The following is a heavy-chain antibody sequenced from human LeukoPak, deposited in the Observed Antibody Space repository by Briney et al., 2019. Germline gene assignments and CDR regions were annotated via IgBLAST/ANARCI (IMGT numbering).Heavy chain of an antibody. Sequence: SETLSLTCTVSGGSISSYYWSWIRQPPGKGLEWIGYIYYSGSTNYNPSLKSRVTISVDTSKNQFSLKLSSVTAADTAVYYCAKVAGASSGYYLEDAFDIWGQGTMVTVSS. CDR1: GGSISSYY. CDR2: IYYSGST. CDR3: AKVAGASSGYYLEDAFDI. D-gene: IGHD3-22*01. J-gene: IGHJ3*02. V-gene: IGHV4-59*01.